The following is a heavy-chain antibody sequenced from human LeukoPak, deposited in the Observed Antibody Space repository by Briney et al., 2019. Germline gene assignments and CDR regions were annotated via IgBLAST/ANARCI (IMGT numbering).Heavy chain of an antibody. V-gene: IGHV3-23*01. D-gene: IGHD2-15*01. Sequence: PGGSLRLSCAASGFTFSNYAMSWVRQAPGKGLEWVSAISDSGGGTYYADSVKGRFTISRDNSKNTLYLQMNSLRAEDTAVYYCAKGPYSAFDIWGQGTMVTVSS. CDR3: AKGPYSAFDI. J-gene: IGHJ3*02. CDR1: GFTFSNYA. CDR2: ISDSGGGT.